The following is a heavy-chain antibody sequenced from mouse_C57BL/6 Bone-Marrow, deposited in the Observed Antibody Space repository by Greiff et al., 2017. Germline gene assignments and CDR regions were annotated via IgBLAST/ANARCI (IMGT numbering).Heavy chain of an antibody. V-gene: IGHV1-55*01. Sequence: QVQLQQPGAELVKPGASVKMSCKASGYTFTSYWITWVKQRPGQGLEWIGDIYPGSGSTNYNEKFKSKATLTVDTSSRAAYMQLSSLTSDDSAVYYCARRLRAWFAYWGQGTLVTVSA. CDR2: IYPGSGST. D-gene: IGHD1-1*01. CDR3: ARRLRAWFAY. CDR1: GYTFTSYW. J-gene: IGHJ3*01.